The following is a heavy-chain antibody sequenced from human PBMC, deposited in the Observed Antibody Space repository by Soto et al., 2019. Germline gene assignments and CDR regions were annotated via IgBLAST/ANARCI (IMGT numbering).Heavy chain of an antibody. Sequence: PGGSLRLSCAVSGFICSSYDMSWVRQAPGKGLEWVSTILVGGSTHHEDSVKGRFTISRDTSKNTVYLQMNSLTAGDTAVYYCAKATATGGGAFEIYGRGTLVTVSS. CDR3: AKATATGGGAFEI. CDR1: GFICSSYD. V-gene: IGHV3-23*01. D-gene: IGHD2-8*02. J-gene: IGHJ3*02. CDR2: ILVGGST.